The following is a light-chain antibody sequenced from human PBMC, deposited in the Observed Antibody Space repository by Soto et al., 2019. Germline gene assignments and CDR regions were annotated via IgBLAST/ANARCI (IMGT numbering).Light chain of an antibody. CDR1: SGDIGRYNF. CDR3: TSYTITSPYG. Sequence: QSVLTQPASTSGSPGQSITISCTGTSGDIGRYNFVSWYQHHPGKAPKLIIYEATKRPSGDSYRFSGSKSGNTASLTISGLQAEDEADYYFTSYTITSPYGFXTGTKVTVL. CDR2: EAT. J-gene: IGLJ1*01. V-gene: IGLV2-14*01.